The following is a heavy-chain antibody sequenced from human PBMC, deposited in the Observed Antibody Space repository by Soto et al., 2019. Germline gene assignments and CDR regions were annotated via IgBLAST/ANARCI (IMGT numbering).Heavy chain of an antibody. CDR2: ISTSNGDT. V-gene: IGHV1-18*04. CDR1: GYTFTANG. Sequence: QVQLVQSGGEVKKLGASVTISCKASGYTFTANGVSWVRQAPGHGLEWIGWISTSNGDTNYAHSLQGRVTMTTDTSTSTAYLEVRSLRSDDTAVYWCARDVGYSYGYGYGYWGQGTLVTVSS. D-gene: IGHD5-18*01. J-gene: IGHJ4*02. CDR3: ARDVGYSYGYGYGY.